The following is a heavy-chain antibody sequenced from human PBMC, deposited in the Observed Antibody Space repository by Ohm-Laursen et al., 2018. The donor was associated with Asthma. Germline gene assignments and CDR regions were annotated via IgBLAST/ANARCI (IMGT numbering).Heavy chain of an antibody. J-gene: IGHJ4*02. D-gene: IGHD3-10*01. V-gene: IGHV4-31*03. CDR1: GGSISSGHYY. Sequence: SETLSLTCTVSGGSISSGHYYWTWIRQHPGKGLEWIGNIHYSGSTIYNPSLESRLTISVDTSKNQFSLNLSSVTAAHTALYYCARDGRLRGSFDYWGQGTLVTVSS. CDR3: ARDGRLRGSFDY. CDR2: IHYSGST.